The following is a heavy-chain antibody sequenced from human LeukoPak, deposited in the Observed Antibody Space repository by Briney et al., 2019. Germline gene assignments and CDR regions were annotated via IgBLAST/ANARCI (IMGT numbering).Heavy chain of an antibody. D-gene: IGHD6-19*01. CDR1: GFTFSSYA. CDR3: ARASEAVADSFDY. Sequence: GRSLRLSCAASGFTFSSYAMRWVRQAPGKGLEWVAVISYDGSNKYYADSVKGRFTISRDNSKNTLYLQMNSLRAEDTAVYYCARASEAVADSFDYWGQGTLVTVSS. CDR2: ISYDGSNK. V-gene: IGHV3-30*04. J-gene: IGHJ4*02.